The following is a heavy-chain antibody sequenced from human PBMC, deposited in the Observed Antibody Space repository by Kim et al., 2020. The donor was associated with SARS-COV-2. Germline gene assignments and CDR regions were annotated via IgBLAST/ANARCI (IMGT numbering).Heavy chain of an antibody. J-gene: IGHJ2*01. CDR1: GRHW. D-gene: IGHD3-9*01. Sequence: GESLKISCKGGGRHWISWVRQMPGKGLEWMGRIDPRDSYTSYNPSVEGHVTISADKSIDTVYLRWTSLKASDTAMYYCARLPLNHDLLTGYRYFDLWGRGTLVTVSS. V-gene: IGHV5-10-1*01. CDR3: ARLPLNHDLLTGYRYFDL. CDR2: IDPRDSYT.